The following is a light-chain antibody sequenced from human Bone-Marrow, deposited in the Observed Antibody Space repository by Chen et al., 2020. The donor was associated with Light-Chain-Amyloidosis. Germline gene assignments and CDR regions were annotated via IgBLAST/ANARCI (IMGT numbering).Light chain of an antibody. J-gene: IGLJ3*02. CDR3: CSYAGSSTPWV. V-gene: IGLV2-23*02. CDR2: EVS. Sequence: QSALTQPASVSGSPGQSITISCTGTSSDVGSYNLVSWYQQHPGKAPKLMIYEVSQRPSGVSNRFSGSKSGNTASRTISGLQAEDEADYYCCSYAGSSTPWVFGGGTKLTVL. CDR1: SSDVGSYNL.